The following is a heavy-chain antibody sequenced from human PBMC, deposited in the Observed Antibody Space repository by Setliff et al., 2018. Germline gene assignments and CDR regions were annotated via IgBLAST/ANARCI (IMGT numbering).Heavy chain of an antibody. CDR2: IYYSGST. CDR3: ARGQEALSSSWDKWFGP. D-gene: IGHD2-2*01. Sequence: PSETLSLTCTVSGDSISSGDYYWSWIRQPPGKGLEWIGFIYYSGSTYYSPSLKSRVTISVDTSKNQFSLNLGSVIAADTAIYYCARGQEALSSSWDKWFGPWGQGTLVTVSS. CDR1: GDSISSGDYY. V-gene: IGHV4-30-4*08. J-gene: IGHJ5*02.